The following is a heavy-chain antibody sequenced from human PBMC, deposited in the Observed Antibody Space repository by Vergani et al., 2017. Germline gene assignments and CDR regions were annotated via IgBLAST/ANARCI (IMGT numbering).Heavy chain of an antibody. J-gene: IGHJ4*02. V-gene: IGHV3-23*04. CDR2: ISGSGGST. Sequence: EVQLVESGGGLVKPGGSLRLSCAASGFTFSSYAMSWVRQAPGKGLEWVSAISGSGGSTYYADSVRGRFTISRDNSKNTLYLQMNSLRAEDTAVYYCAKLIAVAGGGDYWGQGTLVTVSS. CDR1: GFTFSSYA. CDR3: AKLIAVAGGGDY. D-gene: IGHD6-19*01.